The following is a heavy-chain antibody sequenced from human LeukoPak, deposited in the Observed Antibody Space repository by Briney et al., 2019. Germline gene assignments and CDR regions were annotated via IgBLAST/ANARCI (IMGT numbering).Heavy chain of an antibody. CDR1: GFPFSSYW. V-gene: IGHV3-21*01. Sequence: GGSLRLSCVASGFPFSSYWMTWVRQAPGKGLEWVSSISHSSSYMYYADSVKGQFTISRDNAKNSLYLQMNSLRAEDTAVYYCAREGALMVREVMVYWGQGTLLTVSS. CDR3: AREGALMVREVMVY. J-gene: IGHJ4*02. D-gene: IGHD3-10*01. CDR2: ISHSSSYM.